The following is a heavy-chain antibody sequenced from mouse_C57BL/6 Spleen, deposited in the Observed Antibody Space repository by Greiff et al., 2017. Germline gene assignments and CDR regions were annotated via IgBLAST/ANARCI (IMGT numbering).Heavy chain of an antibody. CDR1: GYSITSGYY. J-gene: IGHJ2*01. D-gene: IGHD2-3*01. CDR3: ARRLLLDY. V-gene: IGHV3-6*01. CDR2: ISYDGSN. Sequence: EVKLMESGPGLVKPSQSLSLTCSVTGYSITSGYYWNWIRQFPGNKLEWMGYISYDGSNNYNPSLKNRISITRDTSKNQFFLKLNSVTTEDTATYYCARRLLLDYWGQGTTLTVSS.